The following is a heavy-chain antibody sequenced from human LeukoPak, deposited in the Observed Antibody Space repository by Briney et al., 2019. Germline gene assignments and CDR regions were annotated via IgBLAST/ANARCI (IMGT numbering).Heavy chain of an antibody. D-gene: IGHD6-19*01. Sequence: PGRSLRLTCAASGFTFSSYAMHWVRQAPGKGLEWVAVISYDGSNKYYADSVKGRFTISRDNSKNTLYLQMNSLRAEDTAVYYCARVIGSGWSFDYWGQGTLVTVSS. CDR1: GFTFSSYA. CDR2: ISYDGSNK. CDR3: ARVIGSGWSFDY. J-gene: IGHJ4*02. V-gene: IGHV3-30-3*01.